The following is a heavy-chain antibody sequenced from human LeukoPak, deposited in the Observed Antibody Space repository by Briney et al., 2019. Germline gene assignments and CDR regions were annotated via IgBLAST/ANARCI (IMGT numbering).Heavy chain of an antibody. D-gene: IGHD6-13*01. CDR2: SGGST. CDR3: AKGRPGIAAAGTRAFDI. J-gene: IGHJ3*02. Sequence: SGGSTYYADSVKGRFTISRDNSKNTLYLQMNSLRAEDTAVYYCAKGRPGIAAAGTRAFDIWGQGTMVTVSS. V-gene: IGHV3-23*01.